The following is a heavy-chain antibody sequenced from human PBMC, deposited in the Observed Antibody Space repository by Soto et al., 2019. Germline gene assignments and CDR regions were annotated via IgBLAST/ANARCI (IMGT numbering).Heavy chain of an antibody. Sequence: QVQLVQSGAEVKKPGSSVKVSCKASGGTFSSYAISWVRQAPGQGLEWMGGIIPIFGTANYAQKFQGRVTITADESTSTAYMELSSLRSEDTAVYYCAGGDCSCGSCYSYYSYGMDVWGQGTTVTVSS. CDR1: GGTFSSYA. J-gene: IGHJ6*02. CDR3: AGGDCSCGSCYSYYSYGMDV. D-gene: IGHD2-15*01. CDR2: IIPIFGTA. V-gene: IGHV1-69*01.